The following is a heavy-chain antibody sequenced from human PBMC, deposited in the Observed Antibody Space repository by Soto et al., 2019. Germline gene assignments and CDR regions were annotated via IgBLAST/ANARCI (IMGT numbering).Heavy chain of an antibody. CDR3: ARGVVAATFDY. J-gene: IGHJ4*02. Sequence: QVQLVESGGGVVQPGRSLRLSCAASGFTFSSYAMHWVRQAPGKGLEWVAVISYDGSNKYYADSVKGRFTISRDNSKNTLYLQMNSLRAEDTAVYYCARGVVAATFDYWGQGTLVTVSS. CDR1: GFTFSSYA. V-gene: IGHV3-30-3*01. D-gene: IGHD2-15*01. CDR2: ISYDGSNK.